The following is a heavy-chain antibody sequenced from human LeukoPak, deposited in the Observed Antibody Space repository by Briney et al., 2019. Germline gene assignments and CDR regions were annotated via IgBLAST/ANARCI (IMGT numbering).Heavy chain of an antibody. Sequence: XGALRLSCAASGFTFSSYWMSWVRQAPGKGLEGVANIKQDGSEKYYVDSVKGRFTISRDNAKNSLYLQMNSLRAEDTAVYYCARVGYCSSTSCHIPPDYWGQGTLVTVSS. CDR1: GFTFSSYW. D-gene: IGHD2-2*01. CDR3: ARVGYCSSTSCHIPPDY. J-gene: IGHJ4*02. CDR2: IKQDGSEK. V-gene: IGHV3-7*01.